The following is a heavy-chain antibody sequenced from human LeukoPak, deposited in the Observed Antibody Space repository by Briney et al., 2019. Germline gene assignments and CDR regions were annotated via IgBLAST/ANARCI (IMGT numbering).Heavy chain of an antibody. CDR3: ARRGHYYDSSGYHFYYYYYMDV. D-gene: IGHD3-22*01. CDR1: GYTFTSYG. CDR2: ISAYNGNT. V-gene: IGHV1-18*01. Sequence: GASVKVSCKASGYTFTSYGISWVRQAPGQGLEWMGWISAYNGNTNYAQKLQGRVTMTTDTSTSTAYMELRSLRSDDTAVYYCARRGHYYDSSGYHFYYYYYMDVWGKGTTVTVSS. J-gene: IGHJ6*03.